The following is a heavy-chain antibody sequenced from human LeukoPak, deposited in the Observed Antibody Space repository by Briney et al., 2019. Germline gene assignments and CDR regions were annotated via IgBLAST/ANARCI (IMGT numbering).Heavy chain of an antibody. D-gene: IGHD5-24*01. Sequence: KTSETLSLTCTVSGGSISSSSYYWGWIRQPPGKGLEWIGSIYYSGSTYYNPSLKSRVTISVDTSKNQFSLKLSSVTAADTAVYYCARLRGLGRWLQLNNWFDPWGQGTLVTVSS. J-gene: IGHJ5*02. CDR2: IYYSGST. CDR3: ARLRGLGRWLQLNNWFDP. CDR1: GGSISSSSYY. V-gene: IGHV4-39*07.